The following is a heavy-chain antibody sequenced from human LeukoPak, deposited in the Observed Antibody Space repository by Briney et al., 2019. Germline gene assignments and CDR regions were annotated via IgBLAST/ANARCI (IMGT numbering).Heavy chain of an antibody. CDR2: IVSSGTSI. CDR1: GFIFSIYE. J-gene: IGHJ3*02. D-gene: IGHD2-15*01. CDR3: ARGGYCSGGTCYKWNAFDI. Sequence: GGSLRLSCAASGFIFSIYEMNWVRQAPGKGLEWVSYIVSSGTSIYYADSVRGRFTISRDNAKNSLYLQMNSLRAEDTAVYYCARGGYCSGGTCYKWNAFDIWGQGTMVTVSS. V-gene: IGHV3-48*03.